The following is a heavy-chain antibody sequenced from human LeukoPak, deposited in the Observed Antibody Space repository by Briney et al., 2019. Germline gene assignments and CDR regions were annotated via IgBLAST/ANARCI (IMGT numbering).Heavy chain of an antibody. D-gene: IGHD2-2*01. V-gene: IGHV3-53*04. CDR1: GFTVSSNY. J-gene: IGHJ4*02. Sequence: GGSLRLSCAPSGFTVSSNYMSWVRQAPGKGLEWVSVIYSGGSTYYADSVKGRFTISRHNSKNTLYLQMNSLRAEDTAVYYCARASGYCSSTSCYAYWGQGTLVTVSS. CDR3: ARASGYCSSTSCYAY. CDR2: IYSGGST.